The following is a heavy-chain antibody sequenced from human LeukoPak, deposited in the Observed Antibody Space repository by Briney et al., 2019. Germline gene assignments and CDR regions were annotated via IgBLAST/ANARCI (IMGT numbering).Heavy chain of an antibody. V-gene: IGHV3-48*03. CDR3: ARGYSYGGFDY. J-gene: IGHJ4*02. CDR1: GFTFSSYG. D-gene: IGHD5-18*01. Sequence: PGGSLRLSCAASGFTFSSYGMNWVRQAPGKGLEWVSYISSSGSTIYYADSVKGRFTISRDNAKNSLYLQMNSLRAEDTAVYYCARGYSYGGFDYWGRGTLVTVSS. CDR2: ISSSGSTI.